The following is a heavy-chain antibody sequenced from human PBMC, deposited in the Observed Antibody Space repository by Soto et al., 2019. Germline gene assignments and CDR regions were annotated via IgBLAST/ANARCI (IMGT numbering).Heavy chain of an antibody. V-gene: IGHV3-30-3*01. CDR2: ISYDGSNK. CDR1: GFTFSRYA. CDR3: DRAANGVCRV. D-gene: IGHD2-8*01. Sequence: QVQLVESGGGVVQPGRSLRLSCAASGFTFSRYAMHWVRQAPGKGLEWVEVISYDGSNKYYADSVKGRFTTSRDNSKTRLYLQMNSIRVEHTAVYYCDRAANGVCRVWGQGTLDTVSS. J-gene: IGHJ4*02.